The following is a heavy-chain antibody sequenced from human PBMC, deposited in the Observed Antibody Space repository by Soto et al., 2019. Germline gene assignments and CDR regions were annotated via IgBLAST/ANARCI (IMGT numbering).Heavy chain of an antibody. CDR3: ARTRYLTPMIVVSDTRYYFDY. CDR2: IIPIFGTA. J-gene: IGHJ4*02. Sequence: QVQMVQSGAEVKKPGSSVKVSCKASGGTFSSYAISWVRQAPGQGLEWMGGIIPIFGTANDAQKIQGRVTITEDESTSTAYMELSSLRSEDTAVYYCARTRYLTPMIVVSDTRYYFDYRGQGTLVTVST. V-gene: IGHV1-69*01. CDR1: GGTFSSYA. D-gene: IGHD3-22*01.